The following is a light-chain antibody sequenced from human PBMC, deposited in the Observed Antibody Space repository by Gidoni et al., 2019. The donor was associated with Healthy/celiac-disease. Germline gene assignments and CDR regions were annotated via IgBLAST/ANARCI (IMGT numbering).Light chain of an antibody. CDR1: QSTSSY. CDR3: QQSYSTPT. CDR2: AAS. J-gene: IGKJ4*01. Sequence: DIQMTQSPSSLSASVGDRVTITCRASQSTSSYLNWYQQKPGKAPKLLIYAASSLQSGVPSRFSGSGSGTDFTLTISSLQPEDYATYSCQQSYSTPTFGGGTKVEIK. V-gene: IGKV1-39*01.